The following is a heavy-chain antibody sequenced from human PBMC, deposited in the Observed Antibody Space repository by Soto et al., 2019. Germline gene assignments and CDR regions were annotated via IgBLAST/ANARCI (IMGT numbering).Heavy chain of an antibody. Sequence: GESLKISCKGSGYSFTIYWIGWVRQMPGKGLEWMGIIYPGDSDTRYSPSFQGQVTISADKSISTAYLQGSSLKASDTGMYYCPRRCRGGSCYGGGGMDVWGQGTTVTSP. CDR1: GYSFTIYW. V-gene: IGHV5-51*01. D-gene: IGHD2-15*01. J-gene: IGHJ6*02. CDR2: IYPGDSDT. CDR3: PRRCRGGSCYGGGGMDV.